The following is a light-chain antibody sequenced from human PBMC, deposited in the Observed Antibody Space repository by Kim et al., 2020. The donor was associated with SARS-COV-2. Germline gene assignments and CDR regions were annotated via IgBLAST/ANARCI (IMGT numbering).Light chain of an antibody. J-gene: IGLJ1*01. CDR3: QVWETATDDYV. V-gene: IGLV3-21*01. CDR1: NIGGHS. CDR2: YDS. Sequence: SYELTQPPSVSVAPGQTARITCGGNNIGGHSVHWYQKKPGQAPVLVIYYDSDRPSGIPERFSGSKAATTATLTISRVEAGDEAAYYCQVWETATDDYVFG.